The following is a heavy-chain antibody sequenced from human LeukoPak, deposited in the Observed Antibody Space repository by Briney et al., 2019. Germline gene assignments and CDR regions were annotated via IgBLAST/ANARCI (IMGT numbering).Heavy chain of an antibody. CDR3: ARAHYYDSSGWYSGAFDI. CDR1: RYSFTGYY. V-gene: IGHV1-2*02. J-gene: IGHJ3*02. Sequence: ASVKVSCKASRYSFTGYYMHWVRQAPGQGLEWMVWINPNSGGTNYAQKFQGRVTMTRDTSISTAYMELSRLRSDDTAVYYCARAHYYDSSGWYSGAFDIWGQGTMVTVSS. D-gene: IGHD3-22*01. CDR2: INPNSGGT.